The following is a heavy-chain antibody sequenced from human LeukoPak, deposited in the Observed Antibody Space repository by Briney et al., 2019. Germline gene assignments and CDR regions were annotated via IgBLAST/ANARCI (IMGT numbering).Heavy chain of an antibody. V-gene: IGHV3-7*01. Sequence: GGSLRLSCAASGFTFSSYWMSWVRQAPGKGLEGVANIKQDGSEKYYVDSVKGRFTISRDNAKNSLYLQMNSLRAEDTAVYYCARDRTAYYYYGMDVWGQGTTVTVSS. D-gene: IGHD1-1*01. J-gene: IGHJ6*02. CDR1: GFTFSSYW. CDR3: ARDRTAYYYYGMDV. CDR2: IKQDGSEK.